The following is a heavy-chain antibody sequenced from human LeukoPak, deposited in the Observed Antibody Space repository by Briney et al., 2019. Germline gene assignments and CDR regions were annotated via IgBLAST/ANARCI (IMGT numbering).Heavy chain of an antibody. D-gene: IGHD6-13*01. CDR3: AREGRLAAPGSFDS. CDR2: FYTSGN. CDR1: GGSISSYY. J-gene: IGHJ4*02. V-gene: IGHV4-4*07. Sequence: PSETLSLTCTVSGGSISSYYWSWIRQPPGKGLEWIGRFYTSGNNYNPSLKSRVTMSGDTSNNQLSLNLSSVTAADTAVYYCAREGRLAAPGSFDSWGQGILVTVSS.